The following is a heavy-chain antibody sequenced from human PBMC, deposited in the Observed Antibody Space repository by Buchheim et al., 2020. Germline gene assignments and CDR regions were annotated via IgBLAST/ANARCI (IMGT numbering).Heavy chain of an antibody. CDR2: IYYTGAT. Sequence: QMQLQESGPGLVKPLQTLSLTCTVSGGSINRGGYYWSWIRQHSVRGLEWIGYIYYTGATYYSTSLTSRVRISVDMSQNQFSLRVNSVTAADTAVYFCARDGYNNFGEYFAMDVWGQGT. CDR3: ARDGYNNFGEYFAMDV. J-gene: IGHJ6*02. D-gene: IGHD4-11*01. V-gene: IGHV4-31*03. CDR1: GGSINRGGYY.